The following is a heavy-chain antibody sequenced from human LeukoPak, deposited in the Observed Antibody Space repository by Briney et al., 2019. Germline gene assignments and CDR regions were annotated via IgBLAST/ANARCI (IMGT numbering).Heavy chain of an antibody. CDR2: IYYSGST. V-gene: IGHV4-39*01. CDR3: ARSVSSGPYDY. D-gene: IGHD3-22*01. Sequence: PSETLSLTCTVSGGSISSTSYYWGWIRQPPGKGLEWIGSIYYSGSTYYNPSLKSRVTISVDTSKNQFSLMLSSVTAADTAVYYCARSVSSGPYDYWGQGTLVTVSS. CDR1: GGSISSTSYY. J-gene: IGHJ4*02.